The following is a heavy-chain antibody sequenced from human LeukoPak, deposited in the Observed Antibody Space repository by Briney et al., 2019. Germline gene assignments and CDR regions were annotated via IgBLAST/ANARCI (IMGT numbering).Heavy chain of an antibody. J-gene: IGHJ5*02. Sequence: GGSLRLSCAASGFTFSSYEMNWVRQAPGKGLEWVSYISSSGSTIYYADSVKGRFTISRDNAKNSLYLQMNSLRAEDTAVYYCAREWSVAYSYGSPYNWFDPWGQGTLVTVSS. CDR2: ISSSGSTI. D-gene: IGHD5-18*01. CDR3: AREWSVAYSYGSPYNWFDP. V-gene: IGHV3-48*03. CDR1: GFTFSSYE.